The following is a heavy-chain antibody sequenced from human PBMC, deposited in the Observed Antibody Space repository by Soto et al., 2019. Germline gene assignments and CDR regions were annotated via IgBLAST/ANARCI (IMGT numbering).Heavy chain of an antibody. D-gene: IGHD1-7*01. Sequence: EVQLVEPGGGLVQPGGSLSLSCAASGFTFSSYSMNWVRPAPGKGLEWVSSISSSSSTIYYADSVKGRFTISRDNAKNSLYLQMNSLRDEDTAVYYCARAGLKLRRLVGFDYWGQGTLVTVSS. CDR2: ISSSSSTI. V-gene: IGHV3-48*02. CDR1: GFTFSSYS. J-gene: IGHJ4*02. CDR3: ARAGLKLRRLVGFDY.